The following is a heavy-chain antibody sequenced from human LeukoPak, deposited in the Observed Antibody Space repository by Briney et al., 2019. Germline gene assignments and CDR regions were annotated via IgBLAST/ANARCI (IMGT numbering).Heavy chain of an antibody. J-gene: IGHJ4*02. CDR2: IYHSGST. CDR3: AREAHDYGDYYFDY. V-gene: IGHV4-4*02. D-gene: IGHD4-17*01. CDR1: GGSISSSNW. Sequence: SETLSLTCAVSGGSISSSNWWSWVRQPPGKGLEWIGEIYHSGSTNYNPSLKSRVTISVDKSKNQFSLKLSSVTAADTAVYYCAREAHDYGDYYFDYWGQGTLVTVSS.